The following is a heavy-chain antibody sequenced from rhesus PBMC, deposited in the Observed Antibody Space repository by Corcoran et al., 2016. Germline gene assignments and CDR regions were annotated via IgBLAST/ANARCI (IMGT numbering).Heavy chain of an antibody. Sequence: QVQLQESGPGLVKPSETLFLTCAVSCGSLSDDYYLRWFRQPPGKGLEWIGYIYGSGGGTKYNPSRKNRVTISIDTSKNQFSLKLSSVTAADTAVYYCARFGSWGSLDVWGRGVLVTVSS. V-gene: IGHV4-106*01. J-gene: IGHJ5-2*02. D-gene: IGHD3-16*01. CDR3: ARFGSWGSLDV. CDR2: IYGSGGGT. CDR1: CGSLSDDYY.